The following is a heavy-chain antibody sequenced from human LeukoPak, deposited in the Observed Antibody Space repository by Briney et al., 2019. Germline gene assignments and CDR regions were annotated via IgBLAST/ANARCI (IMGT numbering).Heavy chain of an antibody. CDR2: ISHTGTT. V-gene: IGHV4-39*07. D-gene: IGHD3-16*01. CDR3: ARETSQKGAHYMDV. CDR1: GDSMDSSESF. J-gene: IGHJ6*03. Sequence: SETLSLTCNVSGDSMDSSESFWGWIRQTPGTGLEWIATISHTGTTYYNPSLKSRVTISIDTSKTQFSLKLNSVTAADTAIYHCARETSQKGAHYMDVWGKGTTVTISS.